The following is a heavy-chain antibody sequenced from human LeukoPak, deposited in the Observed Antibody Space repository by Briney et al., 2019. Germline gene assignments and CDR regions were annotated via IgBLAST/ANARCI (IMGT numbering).Heavy chain of an antibody. J-gene: IGHJ1*01. CDR3: ARVDYGSGSYYPTEYFQH. CDR1: GGSISSYC. Sequence: PSETLSLTCTVSGGSISSYCWSWIRQPPGKGLEWIGYIYYSGSTNYNPSLKSRVTISVHTSKDQFSLKLSSVTAADTAVYYCARVDYGSGSYYPTEYFQHWGQGTLVTVSS. D-gene: IGHD3-10*01. CDR2: IYYSGST. V-gene: IGHV4-59*08.